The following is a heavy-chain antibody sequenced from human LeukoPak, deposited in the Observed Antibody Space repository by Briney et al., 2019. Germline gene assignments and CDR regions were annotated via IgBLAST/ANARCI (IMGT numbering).Heavy chain of an antibody. CDR3: ARANSGSYQHDY. CDR2: ISSSSSYI. V-gene: IGHV3-21*01. Sequence: PGGSLRLSCAASGFTFSSYSMNWVRQAPGKGLEWVSSISSSSSYIYYADSVKGRFTISRDNAKNSLYLQMNSLRAEDTAVYYCARANSGSYQHDYWGQGTLVTVSS. J-gene: IGHJ4*02. D-gene: IGHD1-26*01. CDR1: GFTFSSYS.